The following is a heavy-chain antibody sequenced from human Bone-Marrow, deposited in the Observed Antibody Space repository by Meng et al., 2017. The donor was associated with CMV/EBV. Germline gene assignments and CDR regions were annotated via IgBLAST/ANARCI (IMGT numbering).Heavy chain of an antibody. Sequence: SVKVSCKASGGTFSSYAISWVRQAPGQGLEWMGGIFPIFGTANYAQKFQGRVTMTRDTSTSTVYMELSSLRSEDTAVYYCARDWFGDGSGSPPLYYFDYWGQGTLVTVSS. V-gene: IGHV1-69*05. CDR3: ARDWFGDGSGSPPLYYFDY. D-gene: IGHD3-10*01. CDR1: GGTFSSYA. CDR2: IFPIFGTA. J-gene: IGHJ4*02.